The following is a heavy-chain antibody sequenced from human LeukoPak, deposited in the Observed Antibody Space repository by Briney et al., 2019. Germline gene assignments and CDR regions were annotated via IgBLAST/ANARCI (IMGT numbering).Heavy chain of an antibody. CDR2: ISYDGSNK. V-gene: IGHV3-30*01. D-gene: IGHD3-22*01. J-gene: IGHJ3*02. Sequence: GRSLRLSCAASGFTFSSYAMHWVRQAPGKGLEGVAVISYDGSNKYYADSVKGRFTISRDNSKNTLYLQMNSLRAEDTAVYYCARGYYYYDSSGYVDAFDIWGQGTMVTVSS. CDR1: GFTFSSYA. CDR3: ARGYYYYDSSGYVDAFDI.